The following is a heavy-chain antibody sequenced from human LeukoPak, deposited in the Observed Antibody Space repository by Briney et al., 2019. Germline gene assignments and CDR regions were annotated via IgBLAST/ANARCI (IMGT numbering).Heavy chain of an antibody. D-gene: IGHD2-15*01. CDR1: GFTFSSYA. V-gene: IGHV3-23*01. Sequence: PGGSLRLSCAASGFTFSSYAMSWVRQAPGKGLEWVSTFSGSGLSTYYADSVKGRFTISRDNSKDTLYLQMNSLRAEDTAVYYCAKSSPTNGWYWGQGTLVTVSS. J-gene: IGHJ4*02. CDR2: FSGSGLST. CDR3: AKSSPTNGWY.